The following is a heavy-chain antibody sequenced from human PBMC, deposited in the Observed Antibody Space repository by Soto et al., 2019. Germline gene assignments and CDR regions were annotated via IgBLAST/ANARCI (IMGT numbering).Heavy chain of an antibody. V-gene: IGHV3-30-3*01. CDR1: GFTFSSYA. D-gene: IGHD1-26*01. Sequence: GGSLRLSCAASGFTFSSYAMHWVRQAPGKGLEWVAVISYDGSNKYYADSVKGRFTISRDNSKNTLYLQMNSLRAEDTAVYYCARCGTVLTSYYGMDVWGQGTTVTVSS. CDR3: ARCGTVLTSYYGMDV. CDR2: ISYDGSNK. J-gene: IGHJ6*02.